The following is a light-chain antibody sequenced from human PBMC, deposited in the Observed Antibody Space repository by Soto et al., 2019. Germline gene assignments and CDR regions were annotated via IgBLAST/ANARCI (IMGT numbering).Light chain of an antibody. CDR2: GAS. V-gene: IGKV3-20*01. CDR3: QQYGSSPPHT. CDR1: QSVSSSY. J-gene: IGKJ2*01. Sequence: EIVLTQSPGTLSLSPGERATLSCRASQSVSSSYLAWYQKKPGQAPRLLIYGASSRATGIPDRFSGSGSGTDFTLTISRLEPEDFVVYYWQQYGSSPPHTFGQGTKLEIK.